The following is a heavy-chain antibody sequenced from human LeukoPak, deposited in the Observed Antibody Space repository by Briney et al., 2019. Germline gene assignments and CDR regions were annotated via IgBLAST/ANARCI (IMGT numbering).Heavy chain of an antibody. D-gene: IGHD2-21*01. CDR3: ARDPSAYCGGCDRHGFDP. CDR2: IYHSGST. Sequence: SETLSLTCTVSGGSISSSDFYWGWVRQPPGKGLEWIGEIYHSGSTNYNPSLKSRVTISVDKSKNQFSLKLSSVTAADTAVYYCARDPSAYCGGCDRHGFDPWGQGTLVTVSS. J-gene: IGHJ5*02. V-gene: IGHV4-39*07. CDR1: GGSISSSDFY.